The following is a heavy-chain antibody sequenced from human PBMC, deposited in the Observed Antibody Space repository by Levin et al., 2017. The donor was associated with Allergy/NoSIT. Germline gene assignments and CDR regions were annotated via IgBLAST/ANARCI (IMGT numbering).Heavy chain of an antibody. CDR2: ISYDGSNK. Sequence: PGGSLRLSCAASGFTFSSYAMHWVRQAPGKGLEWVAVISYDGSNKYYADSVKGRFTISRDNSKNTLYLQMNSLRAEDTAVYYCARVLWKSGWYYYYYYGMDVWGQGTTVTVSS. J-gene: IGHJ6*02. V-gene: IGHV3-30*04. D-gene: IGHD6-19*01. CDR1: GFTFSSYA. CDR3: ARVLWKSGWYYYYYYGMDV.